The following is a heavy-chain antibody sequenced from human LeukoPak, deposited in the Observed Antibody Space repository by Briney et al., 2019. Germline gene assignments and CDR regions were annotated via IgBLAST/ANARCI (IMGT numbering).Heavy chain of an antibody. CDR2: INHSGST. D-gene: IGHD6-19*01. J-gene: IGHJ5*02. CDR1: GGSFSGYY. V-gene: IGHV4-34*01. Sequence: SETLSLTCAVYGGSFSGYYWSWIRQPPGKGLEWIGEINHSGSTNYNPSLKSRVTISVDTSKNQFSLKLSSVTAADTAVYYCARHPPSSGWYRSDWFDPWGQGTLVTVSS. CDR3: ARHPPSSGWYRSDWFDP.